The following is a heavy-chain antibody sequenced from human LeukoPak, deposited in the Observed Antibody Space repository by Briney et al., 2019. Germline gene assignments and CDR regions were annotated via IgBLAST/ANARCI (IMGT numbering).Heavy chain of an antibody. CDR1: GYTFTSYG. Sequence: ASVTVSCKGSGYTFTSYGISWVRQAPGQGLEWMGWISAYNGSTNYAQKLQGRVTMTTDTSTRTAYMELRSLRSDDTAVYYCARVDSFDSSGYYSGEDYWGQGTLVTVSS. J-gene: IGHJ4*02. D-gene: IGHD3-22*01. V-gene: IGHV1-18*01. CDR2: ISAYNGST. CDR3: ARVDSFDSSGYYSGEDY.